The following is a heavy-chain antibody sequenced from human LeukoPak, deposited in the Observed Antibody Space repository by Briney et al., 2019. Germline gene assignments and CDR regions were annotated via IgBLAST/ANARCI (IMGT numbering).Heavy chain of an antibody. CDR3: AAVLAAAGTDWFDP. V-gene: IGHV1-2*02. Sequence: ASVKVSCKASGYTFTGYYMHWVRQAPGQGLEWMGWINPNSGGTNYAQKFQGRVTMTRDTSISTAYMELSRLRSDDTAVYYCAAVLAAAGTDWFDPWGQGTLVTVSS. J-gene: IGHJ5*02. CDR2: INPNSGGT. CDR1: GYTFTGYY. D-gene: IGHD6-13*01.